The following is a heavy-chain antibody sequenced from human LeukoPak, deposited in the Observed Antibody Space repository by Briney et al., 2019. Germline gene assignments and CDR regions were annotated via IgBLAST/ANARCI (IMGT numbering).Heavy chain of an antibody. CDR2: ITYSGST. J-gene: IGHJ4*02. CDR1: GGSISNYF. Sequence: SETLSLTCTVSGGSISNYFWSWIRQPPGKGLEWIGYITYSGSTDYNPSLKSRVTISVDASKNQFSLKLTSVTAADTAVYYCVRQTPSGWYQVVYWGQGTLVTVSS. D-gene: IGHD6-19*01. V-gene: IGHV4-59*01. CDR3: VRQTPSGWYQVVY.